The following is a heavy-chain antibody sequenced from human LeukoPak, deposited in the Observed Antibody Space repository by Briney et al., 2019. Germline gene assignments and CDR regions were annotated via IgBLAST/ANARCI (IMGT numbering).Heavy chain of an antibody. J-gene: IGHJ5*02. Sequence: GRSLRLSCAASGFTFSSYGMHWVRQAPGKGLEWVSYVSSSSSTIYYADSVKGRFTISRDNAKNSLYLQMNSLRDEDTAVYYCARGPYCSGGSCYSVSTWFDPWGQGTLVTVSS. CDR1: GFTFSSYG. CDR3: ARGPYCSGGSCYSVSTWFDP. D-gene: IGHD2-15*01. V-gene: IGHV3-48*02. CDR2: VSSSSSTI.